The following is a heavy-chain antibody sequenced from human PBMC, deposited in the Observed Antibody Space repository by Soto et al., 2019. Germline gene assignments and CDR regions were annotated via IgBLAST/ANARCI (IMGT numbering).Heavy chain of an antibody. CDR2: IYYSGST. CDR1: GGSISSSSYY. D-gene: IGHD4-17*01. CDR3: ARYHDYGDYGYFDA. J-gene: IGHJ4*02. V-gene: IGHV4-39*07. Sequence: PSETLSLTCTVSGGSISSSSYYWGWIRQPPGKGLEWIGSIYYSGSTYYNPSLKSRVTISVDTSKNQFSLRLTSVTAADTAVYYSARYHDYGDYGYFDAWCQGTLVTVSS.